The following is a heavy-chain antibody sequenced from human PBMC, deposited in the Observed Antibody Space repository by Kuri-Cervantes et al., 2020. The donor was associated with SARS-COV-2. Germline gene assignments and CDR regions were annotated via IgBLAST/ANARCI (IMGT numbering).Heavy chain of an antibody. V-gene: IGHV3-30-3*01. CDR2: ISYDGSNK. D-gene: IGHD6-25*01. Sequence: GESLKISCAASGFTFSSYAMHWVRQAPGKGLEWVAVISYDGSNKYYADSVKGRFTISRDNSKNTLYLQMNSLRAEDTAVYYCARELSGWPVDYWGQGTLVTVSS. CDR1: GFTFSSYA. CDR3: ARELSGWPVDY. J-gene: IGHJ4*02.